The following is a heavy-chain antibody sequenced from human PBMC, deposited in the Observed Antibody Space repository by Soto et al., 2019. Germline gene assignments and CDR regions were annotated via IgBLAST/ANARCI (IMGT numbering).Heavy chain of an antibody. V-gene: IGHV3-23*01. CDR3: AKRSSSTTFDY. Sequence: GGSLKLYCVASGFTFSSNEMNWVRQAPGKGLEWVSAISGSGSSTYYADSVKGRFTISRDNSKNTLYLQMNSLRAEDTAVYYCAKRSSSTTFDYWGQASLFSVSA. CDR1: GFTFSSNE. D-gene: IGHD6-6*01. CDR2: ISGSGSST. J-gene: IGHJ4*02.